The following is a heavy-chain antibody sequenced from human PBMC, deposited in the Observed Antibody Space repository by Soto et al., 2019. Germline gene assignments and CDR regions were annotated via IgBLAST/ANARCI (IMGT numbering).Heavy chain of an antibody. CDR2: INHSGST. CDR3: ARAMVRGVISYWFDP. J-gene: IGHJ5*02. V-gene: IGHV4-34*01. D-gene: IGHD3-10*01. Sequence: QVQLQQWGAGLLKPSETLSLTCAVYGGSFSGYYWSWIRQPPGKGLEWIGEINHSGSTNYNPSLKSRVTISVDTSKNQFSLKLSSVTAADTAVYYCARAMVRGVISYWFDPWGQGTLVTVSS. CDR1: GGSFSGYY.